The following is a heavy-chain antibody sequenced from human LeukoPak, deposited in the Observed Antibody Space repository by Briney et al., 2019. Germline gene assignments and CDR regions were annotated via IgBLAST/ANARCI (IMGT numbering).Heavy chain of an antibody. CDR2: IYNSGAKI. CDR3: AKTQRITIFGVVIGFDY. Sequence: GGSLRLSCAVSGLTFSTYSMTWVRQGPGKGLEWVSSIYNSGAKIFYADSVKGRFTISRDNSKNALYLQMNSLRAEDTAVYYCAKTQRITIFGVVIGFDYWGQGTLVTVSS. V-gene: IGHV3-23*01. D-gene: IGHD3-3*01. J-gene: IGHJ4*02. CDR1: GLTFSTYS.